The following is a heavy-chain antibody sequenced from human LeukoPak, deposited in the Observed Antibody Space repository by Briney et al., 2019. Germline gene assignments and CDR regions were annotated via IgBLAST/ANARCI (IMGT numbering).Heavy chain of an antibody. D-gene: IGHD6-13*01. Sequence: ASVKLSCKASGYTFTNYGFSLVRQAPGQGLEWMGWISAYNGNTDYAQNLQGRVTMTTDTLTSTAYMELRSLRSDDTAVYYCARDQALVAYSSTWFDYWGQGTPVTVSS. CDR1: GYTFTNYG. J-gene: IGHJ4*02. CDR3: ARDQALVAYSSTWFDY. CDR2: ISAYNGNT. V-gene: IGHV1-18*01.